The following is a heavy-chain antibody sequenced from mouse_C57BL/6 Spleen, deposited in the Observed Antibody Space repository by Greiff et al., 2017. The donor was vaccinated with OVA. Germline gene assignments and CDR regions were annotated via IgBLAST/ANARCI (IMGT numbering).Heavy chain of an antibody. J-gene: IGHJ1*03. CDR1: GYTFTSYW. CDR3: ARGGYYEYVDV. Sequence: QVQLQQPGTELVKPGASVKLSCKASGYTFTSYWMHWVKQRPGQGLEWIGNINPSNGGTNYNEKFKSKATLTVDKSSSTAYMQLSSLTSEDSAGEYCARGGYYEYVDVWGTGTTVTVSS. V-gene: IGHV1-53*01. D-gene: IGHD2-3*01. CDR2: INPSNGGT.